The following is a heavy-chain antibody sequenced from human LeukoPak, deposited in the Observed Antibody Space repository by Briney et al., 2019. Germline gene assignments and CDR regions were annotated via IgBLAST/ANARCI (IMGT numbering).Heavy chain of an antibody. CDR2: IDGDGSST. CDR3: ARTIVGAAFDY. CDR1: GFTFSNYW. Sequence: GGSLRPSCAASGFTFSNYWMHWVRQAPGKGLVWVSRIDGDGSSTSYADSVKGRFTISRDNAKNTLYLQMTSLRAEDTAVYYCARTIVGAAFDYWGQGTLVTVSS. D-gene: IGHD1-26*01. J-gene: IGHJ4*02. V-gene: IGHV3-74*01.